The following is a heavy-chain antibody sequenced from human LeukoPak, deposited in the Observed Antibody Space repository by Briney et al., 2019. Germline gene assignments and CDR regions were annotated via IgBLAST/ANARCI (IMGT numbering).Heavy chain of an antibody. V-gene: IGHV1-8*01. CDR2: MNPNRGNT. CDR1: GYTFTSYD. CDR3: ARGPAAAGNFDY. J-gene: IGHJ4*02. D-gene: IGHD6-13*01. Sequence: ASVKVSCKASGYTFTSYDINWVRQATEHGLEWIVWMNPNRGNTGYAQKFRGRVTMTSKTSISTAYMELSSLRSEDTAVYYCARGPAAAGNFDYWGQGTLVTVSS.